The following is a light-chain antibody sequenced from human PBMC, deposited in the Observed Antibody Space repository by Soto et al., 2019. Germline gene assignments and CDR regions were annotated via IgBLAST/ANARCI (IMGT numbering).Light chain of an antibody. V-gene: IGKV1-5*03. CDR1: QSISTW. Sequence: DIQMTQSPSTLSASVGDRVTITCRASQSISTWLAWYQQKPGKAPNLLIYKASSLESGVPSRFSGSGSGTEFTLTISSLQPDDFATYYCQQYNNLGTLGQGTKVEIK. CDR2: KAS. J-gene: IGKJ1*01. CDR3: QQYNNLGT.